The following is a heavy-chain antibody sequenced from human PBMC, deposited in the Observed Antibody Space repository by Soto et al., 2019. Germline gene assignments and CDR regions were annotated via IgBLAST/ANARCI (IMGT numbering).Heavy chain of an antibody. CDR2: VWLDGSNK. CDR3: APQAFDY. J-gene: IGHJ4*02. V-gene: IGHV3-30*02. Sequence: PGGSLRLSCAASGFTFSNYGMHWVRQAPGKGLEWVAFVWLDGSNKYYADSVRDRFTISRVNSKNTLYLQMNSLRAEDTAVYHCAPQAFDYWGQGTL. CDR1: GFTFSNYG.